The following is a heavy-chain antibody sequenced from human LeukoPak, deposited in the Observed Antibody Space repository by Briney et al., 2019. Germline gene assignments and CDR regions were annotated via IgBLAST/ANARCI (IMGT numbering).Heavy chain of an antibody. CDR2: INPNSGVT. V-gene: IGHV1-2*02. Sequence: GASVKVSCKASGYIFTGYYMHWVRQAPGQGLEWMGWINPNSGVTNYAQKFQGRVTMTRDTSISTAYMELSRLRSDDTAVYYCARVRYRLAETYIDYWGQGTLVTVSS. D-gene: IGHD3-16*01. J-gene: IGHJ4*02. CDR3: ARVRYRLAETYIDY. CDR1: GYIFTGYY.